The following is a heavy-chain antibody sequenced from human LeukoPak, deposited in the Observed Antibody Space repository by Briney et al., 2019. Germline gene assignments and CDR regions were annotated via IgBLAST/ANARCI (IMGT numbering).Heavy chain of an antibody. J-gene: IGHJ4*02. CDR2: ISWNSGSI. D-gene: IGHD6-19*01. V-gene: IGHV3-9*01. CDR3: AKDGSSGWYGEGYYFDY. CDR1: GFTFDDYA. Sequence: QPGRSLRLSCAASGFTFDDYAMHWVRQAPGKGLEWGSGISWNSGSIGYADSVKGRFTISRDNAKNSLYLQRNSLRAEDTALYYCAKDGSSGWYGEGYYFDYWGQGTLVTVSS.